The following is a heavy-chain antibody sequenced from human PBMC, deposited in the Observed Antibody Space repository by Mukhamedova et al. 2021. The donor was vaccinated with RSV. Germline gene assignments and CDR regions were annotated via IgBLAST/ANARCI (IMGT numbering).Heavy chain of an antibody. CDR2: IYYSGST. Sequence: GKGLEWIGSIYYSGSTYYNPSLKSRVTISVDTSKNQFSLKLSSVTAADTALYYCARVHGYYDSSEYYYGMDVWGQGTTVTVSS. J-gene: IGHJ6*01. CDR3: ARVHGYYDSSEYYYGMDV. D-gene: IGHD3-22*01. V-gene: IGHV4-39*01.